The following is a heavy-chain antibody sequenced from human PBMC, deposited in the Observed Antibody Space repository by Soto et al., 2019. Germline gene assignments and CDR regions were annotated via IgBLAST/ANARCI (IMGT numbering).Heavy chain of an antibody. J-gene: IGHJ6*03. Sequence: PGESLKISCKGSGYSFTSYWIGWVRQMPGKGLEWMGIIYPGDSDTRYSPSFQGQVTISADKSISTAYLQWSSLKASDTAMYYCARRATFPVAANRRDFHYHYYYMDVWGKGTTVNVSS. CDR1: GYSFTSYW. D-gene: IGHD6-19*01. V-gene: IGHV5-51*01. CDR3: ARRATFPVAANRRDFHYHYYYMDV. CDR2: IYPGDSDT.